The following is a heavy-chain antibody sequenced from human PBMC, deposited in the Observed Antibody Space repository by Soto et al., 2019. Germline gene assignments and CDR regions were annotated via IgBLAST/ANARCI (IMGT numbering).Heavy chain of an antibody. CDR2: INHSGST. J-gene: IGHJ4*02. V-gene: IGHV4-34*01. CDR3: ARREWSFEN. Sequence: SETLSLTCAVYGGSFSGYYWSWIRQPPGKGLEWIGEINHSGSTNYNPSLKSRVTISVDTSKNQFSLKLSSVTAADTAVYYCARREWSFENWGKGTLVTVPS. D-gene: IGHD2-8*01. CDR1: GGSFSGYY.